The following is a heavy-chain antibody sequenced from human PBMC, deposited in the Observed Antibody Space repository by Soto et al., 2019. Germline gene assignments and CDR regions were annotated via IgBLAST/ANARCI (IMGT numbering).Heavy chain of an antibody. CDR3: ARPLGEVVPAAIGLGWFDP. CDR1: GYTFTSYA. Sequence: QVQLVQSGAEVKKPGASVKVSCKASGYTFTSYAMHWVRQAPGQRLEWMGWINAGNGNTNYAQQLQGRVTMTTDTSTSTAYMELRSLRSDDTAVYYCARPLGEVVPAAIGLGWFDPWGQGTLVTVSS. J-gene: IGHJ5*02. CDR2: INAGNGNT. V-gene: IGHV1-3*01. D-gene: IGHD2-2*01.